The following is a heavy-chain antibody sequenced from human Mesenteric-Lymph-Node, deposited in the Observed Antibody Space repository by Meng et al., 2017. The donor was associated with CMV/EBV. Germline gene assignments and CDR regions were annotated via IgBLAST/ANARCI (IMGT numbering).Heavy chain of an antibody. J-gene: IGHJ6*02. CDR2: INPNSGGT. CDR3: ARVESFDFWSGYYYGMDV. V-gene: IGHV1-2*02. CDR1: GYTFTGYY. D-gene: IGHD3-3*01. Sequence: ASVKVSCKASGYTFTGYYMHWLRQAPGQGLEWMGWINPNSGGTNYAQKFQGRVTMTRDTSISTAYMELSRLRSDDTAVYYCARVESFDFWSGYYYGMDVWGQGTTVTVSS.